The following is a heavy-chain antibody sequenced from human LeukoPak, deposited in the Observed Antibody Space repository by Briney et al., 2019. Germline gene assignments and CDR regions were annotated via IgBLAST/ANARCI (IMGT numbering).Heavy chain of an antibody. Sequence: PSETLSLTCSVSGGPLSTSLYYWGWIRQPPGKGLEWIGNIYYTGGTSYNPSLESRVSISIDMSKNQFSLDLTSVTAADTAVYYCARSPPTIFDYWGQGTLVTVPS. V-gene: IGHV4-39*01. CDR2: IYYTGGT. CDR3: ARSPPTIFDY. CDR1: GGPLSTSLYY. D-gene: IGHD5-12*01. J-gene: IGHJ4*02.